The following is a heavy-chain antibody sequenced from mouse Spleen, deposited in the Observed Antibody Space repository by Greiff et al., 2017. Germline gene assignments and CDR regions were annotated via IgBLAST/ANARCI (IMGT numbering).Heavy chain of an antibody. CDR3: TRDITTDYYAMDY. CDR2: ISSGGDYI. J-gene: IGHJ4*01. V-gene: IGHV5-9-1*02. Sequence: EVKLVESGEGLVKPGGSLKLSCAASGFTFSSYAMSWVRQTPEKRLEWVAYISSGGDYIYYADTVKGRFTISRDNARNTLYLQMSSLKSEDTAMYYCTRDITTDYYAMDYWGQGTSVTVSS. D-gene: IGHD1-1*01. CDR1: GFTFSSYA.